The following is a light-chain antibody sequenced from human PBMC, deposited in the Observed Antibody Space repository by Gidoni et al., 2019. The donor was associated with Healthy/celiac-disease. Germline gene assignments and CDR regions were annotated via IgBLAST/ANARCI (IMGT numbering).Light chain of an antibody. CDR2: DAS. CDR3: QQRSNWPPFT. J-gene: IGKJ3*01. CDR1: QSVNTS. V-gene: IGKV3-11*01. Sequence: EIVLTQSPATLLLSPGERATLSCRASQSVNTSLSWYQQKPGQAPRLLIYDASTRATGIPARFSGSGSGTDFTLTISSLEPEDFAVYYCQQRSNWPPFTFGPGTKVDIK.